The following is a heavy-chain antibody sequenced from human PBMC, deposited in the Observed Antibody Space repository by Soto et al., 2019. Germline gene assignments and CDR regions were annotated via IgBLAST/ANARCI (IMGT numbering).Heavy chain of an antibody. CDR2: IFGDNDK. J-gene: IGHJ4*02. D-gene: IGHD4-17*01. Sequence: QITLKESGPSPVKPTQTLTVTCTFSGFSLSNSGVGVAWICQPPGKALEWLALIFGDNDKRYSPSLKTRLTITKDTSKQQVVLTMTNMDPVDTATYYCAHCTLHDYGDYDPGTSHVFDSWGQGTRVTVSS. CDR3: AHCTLHDYGDYDPGTSHVFDS. V-gene: IGHV2-5*02. CDR1: GFSLSNSGVG.